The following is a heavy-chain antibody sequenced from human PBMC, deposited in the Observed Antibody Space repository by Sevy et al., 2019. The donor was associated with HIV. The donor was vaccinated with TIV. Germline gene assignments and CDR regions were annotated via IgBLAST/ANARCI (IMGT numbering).Heavy chain of an antibody. CDR1: GYTFTSYG. J-gene: IGHJ4*02. D-gene: IGHD5-18*01. CDR3: ARALVHTAMVTNY. CDR2: ISAYNGNT. V-gene: IGHV1-18*01. Sequence: AAVKVSCKASGYTFTSYGISWVRQAPGQGLEWMGWISAYNGNTKYAQKFQGRVTMSTDTSTSTAYMELRSLRSDDTAVYYCARALVHTAMVTNYWGQGTPVTVSS.